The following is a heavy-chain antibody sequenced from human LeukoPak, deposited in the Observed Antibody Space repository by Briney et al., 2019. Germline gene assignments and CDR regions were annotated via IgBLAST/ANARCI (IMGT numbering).Heavy chain of an antibody. D-gene: IGHD5-24*01. CDR3: AGGTRDGYNSLDY. CDR1: GFTVSSNY. Sequence: GGFLRLSCAASGFTVSSNYMSWVRQAPGKGLEGVSIILSGGRTYYADSVKGRFTISRDNSKNTLFLQMNSLRAEDTAVYYCAGGTRDGYNSLDYWGQGTLVTVSS. J-gene: IGHJ4*02. CDR2: ILSGGRT. V-gene: IGHV3-53*01.